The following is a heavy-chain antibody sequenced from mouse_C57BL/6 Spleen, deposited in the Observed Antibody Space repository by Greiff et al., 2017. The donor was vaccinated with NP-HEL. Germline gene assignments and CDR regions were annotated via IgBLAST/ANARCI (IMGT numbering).Heavy chain of an antibody. V-gene: IGHV1-55*01. CDR3: ARDYYYGSSNWYFDV. CDR2: IYPGSGST. D-gene: IGHD1-1*01. CDR1: GYTFTSYW. J-gene: IGHJ1*03. Sequence: VQLQQPGAELVKPGASVKMSCKASGYTFTSYWITWVKQRPGQGLEWIGDIYPGSGSTNYNEKFKSKATLTVDTSSSTTYMQLSSLTSEDSAVYYCARDYYYGSSNWYFDVWGTGTTVTVSS.